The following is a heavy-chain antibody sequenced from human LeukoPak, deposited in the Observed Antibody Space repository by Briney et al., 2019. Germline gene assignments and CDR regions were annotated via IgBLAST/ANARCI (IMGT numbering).Heavy chain of an antibody. J-gene: IGHJ6*02. CDR3: AKDWLAGMDV. CDR2: ISYDGSNK. Sequence: PGGSLRLSCAASEFTFSSYWMHWVRQAPGKGLEWVAVISYDGSNKYYADSVKGRFTISRDNSKNTLYLQMNSLRAEDTAVYYCAKDWLAGMDVWGQGTTVTVSS. D-gene: IGHD5-12*01. V-gene: IGHV3-30*18. CDR1: EFTFSSYW.